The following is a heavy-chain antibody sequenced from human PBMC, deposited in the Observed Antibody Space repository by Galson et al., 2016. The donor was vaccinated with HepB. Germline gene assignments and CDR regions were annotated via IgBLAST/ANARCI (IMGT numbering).Heavy chain of an antibody. CDR1: GYTFRNYA. D-gene: IGHD3-22*01. V-gene: IGHV1-3*01. Sequence: SVKVSCKASGYTFRNYAIHWVRQAPGQSLEWMGWLNAGKGDTKFSQRFQGRLNISRDTAATTVYMDLRSLRSEDTAVYYWARGSSDFDHWGQGTLVTVST. J-gene: IGHJ5*02. CDR2: LNAGKGDT. CDR3: ARGSSDFDH.